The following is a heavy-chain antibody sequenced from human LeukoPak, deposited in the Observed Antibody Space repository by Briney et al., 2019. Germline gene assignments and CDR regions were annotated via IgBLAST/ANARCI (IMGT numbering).Heavy chain of an antibody. CDR2: ISSSGSTI. CDR3: ARGGASTSCYCPGDDY. V-gene: IGHV3-48*03. Sequence: GGSLRLSCAASGFTYSSYEMNWVRQAPGKGLEWVSYISSSGSTIYYADSVKGRFTISRDNAKNSLYLQMNSLRAEDTAVYYCARGGASTSCYCPGDDYWGQGTLVTVSS. CDR1: GFTYSSYE. D-gene: IGHD2-2*01. J-gene: IGHJ4*02.